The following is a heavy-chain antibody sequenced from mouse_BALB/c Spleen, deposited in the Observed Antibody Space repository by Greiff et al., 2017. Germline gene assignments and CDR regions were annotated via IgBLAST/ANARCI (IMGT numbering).Heavy chain of an antibody. CDR1: GYTFTSYV. CDR2: INPYNDGT. Sequence: VQLQQSGPELVKPGASVKMSCKASGYTFTSYVMHWVKQKPGQGLEWIGYINPYNDGTKYNEKFKGKATLTSDKSSSTAYMELSSLTSEDSAVYYCAREVYYYGSREYYFGYWGQGTTLTVSS. V-gene: IGHV1-14*01. J-gene: IGHJ2*01. CDR3: AREVYYYGSREYYFGY. D-gene: IGHD1-1*01.